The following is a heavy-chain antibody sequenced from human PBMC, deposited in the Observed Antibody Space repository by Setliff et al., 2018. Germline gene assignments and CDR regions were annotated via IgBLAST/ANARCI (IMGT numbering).Heavy chain of an antibody. D-gene: IGHD3-22*01. CDR2: IKSKGEGETT. V-gene: IGHV3-15*01. J-gene: IGHJ5*02. CDR3: TTGPRDSRAYMNWFDP. CDR1: GITFKNAW. Sequence: GGSLRLSCAAPGITFKNAWMTWVRQAPGKGLEWVGRIKSKGEGETTNYAVPVKGRFIISRDDSRNTIYLQMNSLKIEDTGFYYCTTGPRDSRAYMNWFDPWGPGTLVTVSS.